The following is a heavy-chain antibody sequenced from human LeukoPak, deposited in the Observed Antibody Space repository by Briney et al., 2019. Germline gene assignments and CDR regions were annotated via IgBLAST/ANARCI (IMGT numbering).Heavy chain of an antibody. CDR1: GFRFSNYW. D-gene: IGHD6-19*01. CDR3: ARAREITVSGTDYFDY. V-gene: IGHV3-7*01. CDR2: IKHDGSGP. Sequence: PGGSLRLSCAVSGFRFSNYWMTWVRQAPGKGLEWVANIKHDGSGPSYLDSVKGRFTISRDNARNLLSLQMCSLRAEDTAVYYCARAREITVSGTDYFDYWGQGTLVTVSS. J-gene: IGHJ4*02.